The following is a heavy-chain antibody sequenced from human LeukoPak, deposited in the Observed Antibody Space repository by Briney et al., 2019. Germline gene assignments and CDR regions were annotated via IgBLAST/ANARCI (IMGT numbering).Heavy chain of an antibody. Sequence: SETLSLTCTVSGASIRDGGYYWSWIRQHRGKGLEWIVHIYQSGGTHYNPSLKSRVTVSVDTSKNQFSLKLTSVTAADTAVYYCARTYYAHAFWGQGALVTVSS. CDR3: ARTYYAHAF. D-gene: IGHD2/OR15-2a*01. J-gene: IGHJ4*02. CDR1: GASIRDGGYY. CDR2: IYQSGGT. V-gene: IGHV4-31*03.